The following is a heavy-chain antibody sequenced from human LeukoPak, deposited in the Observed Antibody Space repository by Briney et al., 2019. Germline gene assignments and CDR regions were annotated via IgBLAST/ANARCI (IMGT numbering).Heavy chain of an antibody. Sequence: SETLSLTCTVSGGSISSGGYYWSWIRQHPGKGLEWIGYVYYSGSTYYNPSLKSRVTISVDTSKNQVSLKLSSVTAADTAVYYCARDNRRSGMDVWGKGTTITVSS. V-gene: IGHV4-31*03. J-gene: IGHJ6*04. CDR1: GGSISSGGYY. CDR3: ARDNRRSGMDV. CDR2: VYYSGST.